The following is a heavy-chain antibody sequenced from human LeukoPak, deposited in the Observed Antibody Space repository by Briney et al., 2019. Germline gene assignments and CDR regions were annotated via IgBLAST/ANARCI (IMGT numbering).Heavy chain of an antibody. CDR2: ITWDGGST. CDR3: AKSRWGYNAVFDY. CDR1: GFTFSDYY. J-gene: IGHJ4*02. Sequence: GGPLRLSCAASGFTFSDYYMSWIRQAPGKGLEWVSLITWDGGSTYYADSVKGRFTISRDSSKKSLYLQMSSLRGEDTALYYCAKSRWGYNAVFDYWGQGTQVTVSS. D-gene: IGHD5-24*01. V-gene: IGHV3-43D*03.